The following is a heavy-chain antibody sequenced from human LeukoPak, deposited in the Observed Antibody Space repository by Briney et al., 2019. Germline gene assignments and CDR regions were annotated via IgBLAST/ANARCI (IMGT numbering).Heavy chain of an antibody. CDR3: TRDTDFGSPTNYFDH. V-gene: IGHV3-43*01. J-gene: IGHJ4*02. D-gene: IGHD3-10*01. CDR2: ISWGGQTT. Sequence: PGGSLRLSCAASGFTFDDYAMHWVRQAPGKGLDWVSLISWGGQTTYYADSVRGRFSISRDNNKNSLFLEMNSLTTDDTGFYYCTRDTDFGSPTNYFDHWGQGTLVSVSS. CDR1: GFTFDDYA.